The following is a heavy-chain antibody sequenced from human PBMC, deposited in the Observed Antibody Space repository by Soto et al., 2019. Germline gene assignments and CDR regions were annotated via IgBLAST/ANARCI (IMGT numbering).Heavy chain of an antibody. V-gene: IGHV3-30*18. J-gene: IGHJ4*02. CDR1: GFTFSSYG. CDR2: ISYDGSNK. D-gene: IGHD3-22*01. CDR3: AKDSGYYYDTGYYFDY. Sequence: GGSLRLSCAASGFTFSSYGMHWVRQAPGKGLEWVAVISYDGSNKYYADSVKGRFTISRDNSKNTLYLQMNSLRAEDTAVYYCAKDSGYYYDTGYYFDYWGQGTLVTVSS.